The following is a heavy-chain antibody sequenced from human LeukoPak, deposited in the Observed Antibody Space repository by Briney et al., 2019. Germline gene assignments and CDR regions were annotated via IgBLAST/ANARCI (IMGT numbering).Heavy chain of an antibody. D-gene: IGHD5-24*01. V-gene: IGHV4-4*02. Sequence: SGTLSLTCAVSGGSISSSNWWSWVRQPPGKGLEWIGEIYHSGSTNYNPSLKSRVTISVDKSKNQFSLKLSSVTAADTAVYYCARARGDGYNLGYFDYWGQGTLVTVSS. J-gene: IGHJ4*02. CDR1: GGSISSSNW. CDR3: ARARGDGYNLGYFDY. CDR2: IYHSGST.